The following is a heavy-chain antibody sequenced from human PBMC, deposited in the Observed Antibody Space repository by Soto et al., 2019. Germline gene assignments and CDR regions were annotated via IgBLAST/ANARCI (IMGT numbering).Heavy chain of an antibody. J-gene: IGHJ6*01. CDR2: IYYTGST. CDR3: AGTHFGDDPSYYYYGMDV. D-gene: IGHD4-17*01. V-gene: IGHV4-30-4*01. CDR1: GGSFSSGDYY. Sequence: QVQLQESGPGVVKPSQTLSLTCTVSGGSFSSGDYYWRWVRQPPGKGLEWIGYIYYTGSTFNNPSLKSRVSISIDTSTFLFPLKLIAVTVANTAVYYCAGTHFGDDPSYYYYGMDVW.